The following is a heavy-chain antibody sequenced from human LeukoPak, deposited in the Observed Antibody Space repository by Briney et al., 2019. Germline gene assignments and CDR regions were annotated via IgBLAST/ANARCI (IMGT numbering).Heavy chain of an antibody. J-gene: IGHJ5*02. CDR2: MSSTSTTI. D-gene: IGHD2-2*01. CDR1: GFIFGDYN. Sequence: PGGSLRLSCAASGFIFGDYNMNWVRQAPGKGLEWISYMSSTSTTIFYADSVKGRFTISRDNSKNTLYLQMNSLRADDTAVYYCARNIYCSSTSCMFDPWGQGTLVTVSS. V-gene: IGHV3-48*01. CDR3: ARNIYCSSTSCMFDP.